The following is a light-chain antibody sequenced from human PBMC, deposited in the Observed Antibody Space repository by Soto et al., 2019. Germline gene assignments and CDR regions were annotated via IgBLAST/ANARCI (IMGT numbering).Light chain of an antibody. CDR1: QSVSSN. CDR3: QQYNNWPLT. J-gene: IGKJ4*01. V-gene: IGKV3-15*01. CDR2: GTS. Sequence: EIVMTQSPATLSVSTGERATLSCSASQSVSSNLAWYQQKPGQAPPLLIYGTSTRATGIPARFSGSGSGTEFTLTISSLQSEDFAVYYCQQYNNWPLTFGGGTKVDIK.